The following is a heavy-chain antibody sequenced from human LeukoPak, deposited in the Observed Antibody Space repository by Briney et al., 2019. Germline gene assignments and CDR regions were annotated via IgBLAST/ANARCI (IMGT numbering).Heavy chain of an antibody. CDR1: GASISGYY. V-gene: IGHV4-59*08. Sequence: PSETLSLTCTVSGASISGYYWNWIRQPPGKGLEWIGYINYSGSTNYNPSLKSRVTISLDTSKKQFSLRLSSVTAADTAVYYCARQPYYYDTSGPTRYFDLWGQGTLVTVSS. CDR3: ARQPYYYDTSGPTRYFDL. J-gene: IGHJ5*02. D-gene: IGHD3-22*01. CDR2: INYSGST.